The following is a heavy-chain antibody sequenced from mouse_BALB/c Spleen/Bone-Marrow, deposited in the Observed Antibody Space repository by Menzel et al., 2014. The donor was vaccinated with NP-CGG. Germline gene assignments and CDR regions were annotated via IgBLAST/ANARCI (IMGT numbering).Heavy chain of an antibody. CDR1: GFTFSDYY. CDR3: ARGSSYFDY. V-gene: IGHV5-4*02. D-gene: IGHD1-1*01. CDR2: ISDGGSYT. J-gene: IGHJ2*01. Sequence: DVQLQESGGDLVKPGGSLKLSCAASGFTFSDYYMYWVRQTPEKRLEWVATISDGGSYTYYPDSVKGRFTISRDNAKNNLYLQMSSLKSEDTAMYYCARGSSYFDYWGQGTTLTVSS.